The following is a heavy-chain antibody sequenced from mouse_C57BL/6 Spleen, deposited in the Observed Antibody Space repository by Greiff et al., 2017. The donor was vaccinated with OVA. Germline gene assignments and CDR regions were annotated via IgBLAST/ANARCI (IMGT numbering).Heavy chain of an antibody. D-gene: IGHD1-1*01. Sequence: QVQLQQPGAELVKPGASVKLSCKASGYTFTSYWMHWVKQRPGRGLEWIGRIDPNSGGTKYNEKFKSKATLTVDKPTSTAYMQISNLTSEDSAVYYCARGLHYYGSSSCFDYWGQGTTLTVSS. CDR1: GYTFTSYW. CDR2: IDPNSGGT. CDR3: ARGLHYYGSSSCFDY. V-gene: IGHV1-72*01. J-gene: IGHJ2*01.